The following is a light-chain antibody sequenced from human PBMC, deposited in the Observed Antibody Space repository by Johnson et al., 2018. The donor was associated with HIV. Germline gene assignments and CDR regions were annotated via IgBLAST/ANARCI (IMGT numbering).Light chain of an antibody. V-gene: IGLV1-51*01. CDR1: SSNIGNNY. CDR2: DNN. CDR3: GTWDSGLSAGV. J-gene: IGLJ1*01. Sequence: QSVLTQPPSVSAAPGQKVTISCSGSSSNIGNNYVSWYQQLPGTAPKLLIYDNNKRPSGIPDRFSGSKSGTSATLGITGLQTGAEADYYCGTWDSGLSAGVVGTGNKVTVL.